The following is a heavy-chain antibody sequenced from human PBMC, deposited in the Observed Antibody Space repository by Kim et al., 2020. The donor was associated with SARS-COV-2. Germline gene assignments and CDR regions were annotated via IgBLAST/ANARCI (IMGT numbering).Heavy chain of an antibody. D-gene: IGHD6-13*01. CDR1: GYTFTGYY. V-gene: IGHV1-2*02. CDR3: AREASAAADLYYYSYAMDV. Sequence: ASVKVSCKASGYTFTGYYIHWVRQAPGLGLEWMGWINPNSGVTKQAQNFQGRVTMTRDPSISTAYMELSSLRSDDTAVYYCAREASAAADLYYYSYAMDVWGQGTTVIVSS. J-gene: IGHJ6*02. CDR2: INPNSGVT.